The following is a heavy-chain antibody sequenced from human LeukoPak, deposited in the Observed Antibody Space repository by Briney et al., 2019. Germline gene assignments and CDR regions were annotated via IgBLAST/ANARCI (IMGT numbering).Heavy chain of an antibody. CDR2: ISSSSSYI. CDR3: ARGILPIVVVPAATFEP. Sequence: GGSLRLSCAASGFTFSSYSMNWVRQAPGKGVEWVSSISSSSSYIYYADSVKGRFTISRDNAKNSLYLQMNSLRAEDTAVYYCARGILPIVVVPAATFEPWGQGTLVTVSS. CDR1: GFTFSSYS. V-gene: IGHV3-21*01. J-gene: IGHJ5*02. D-gene: IGHD2-2*01.